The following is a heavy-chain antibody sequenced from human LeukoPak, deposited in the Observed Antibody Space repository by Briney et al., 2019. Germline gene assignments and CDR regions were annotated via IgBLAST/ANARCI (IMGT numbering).Heavy chain of an antibody. CDR2: INPSGGGT. Sequence: GASVKVSCKASGYTFARYYIHWVRQVPGQGLEWMGIINPSGGGTRYAQKFQGRVTITRDTSTSTVYLELSSLRSDDTAVYYCARGGYYDSSGSFDPWGQGTLVTVSS. CDR1: GYTFARYY. V-gene: IGHV1-46*01. J-gene: IGHJ5*02. CDR3: ARGGYYDSSGSFDP. D-gene: IGHD3-22*01.